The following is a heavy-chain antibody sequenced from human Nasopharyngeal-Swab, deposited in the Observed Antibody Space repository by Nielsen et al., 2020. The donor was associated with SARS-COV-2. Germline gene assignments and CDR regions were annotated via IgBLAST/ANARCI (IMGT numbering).Heavy chain of an antibody. CDR2: IGDKDHNYAT. CDR3: TTDYYFDY. J-gene: IGHJ4*02. CDR1: RFIFTGPA. Sequence: GGSLRLSCPPSRFIFTGPAMPCVPQPSGNGLHLVGRIGDKDHNYATTYGAAVKGRFTISRDDSKNTAFLQMDSLKTEDTALYYCTTDYYFDYWGQGTLVTVSS. V-gene: IGHV3-73*01.